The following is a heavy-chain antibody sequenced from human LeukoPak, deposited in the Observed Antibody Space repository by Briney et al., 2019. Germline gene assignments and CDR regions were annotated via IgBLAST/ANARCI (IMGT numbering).Heavy chain of an antibody. CDR3: ATEPIRAKFNWVIDY. J-gene: IGHJ4*02. CDR1: GYTFTSYG. CDR2: ISAYNGNT. V-gene: IGHV1-18*01. Sequence: GASVKVSCKASGYTFTSYGISWVRQAPGQGLEWMGWISAYNGNTNYAQKLQGRVTMTTDTSTSTAYMELSSLRSEDTAVYYCATEPIRAKFNWVIDYWGQGTLVTVSS. D-gene: IGHD7-27*01.